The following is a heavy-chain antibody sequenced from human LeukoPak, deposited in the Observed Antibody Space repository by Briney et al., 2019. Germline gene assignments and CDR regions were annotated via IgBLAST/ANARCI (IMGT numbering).Heavy chain of an antibody. D-gene: IGHD6-13*01. J-gene: IGHJ4*02. V-gene: IGHV3-53*01. CDR2: IYSGGST. CDR3: AAIAAAGKIGGFDY. CDR1: GFTVSSNY. Sequence: AGGSLRLSCAASGFTVSSNYMSWVRQAPGKGLEWVSVIYSGGSTYYADSVKGRFTISRDNSKNTLYLQMNSLGAEDTAVYYCAAIAAAGKIGGFDYWGQGTLVTVSS.